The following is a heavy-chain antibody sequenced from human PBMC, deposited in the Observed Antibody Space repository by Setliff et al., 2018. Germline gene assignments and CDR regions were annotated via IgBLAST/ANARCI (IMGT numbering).Heavy chain of an antibody. CDR1: GCSISSGNYY. Sequence: PSETLSLTCSVSGCSISSGNYYRGLIRQPPGKGQEWVATIYYSGSTYSNPSLKSLLIISVDAPDNQFSVKLSSVTAADTAVYYCARHKSNGSGSYPTLYMDVWGKGIMVTVSS. V-gene: IGHV4-39*01. CDR3: ARHKSNGSGSYPTLYMDV. D-gene: IGHD3-10*01. CDR2: IYYSGST. J-gene: IGHJ6*03.